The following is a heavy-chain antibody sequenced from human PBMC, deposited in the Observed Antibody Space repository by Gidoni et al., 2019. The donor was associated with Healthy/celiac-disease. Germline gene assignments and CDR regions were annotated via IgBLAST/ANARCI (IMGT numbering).Heavy chain of an antibody. CDR2: IYYSGST. J-gene: IGHJ5*02. D-gene: IGHD3-10*01. Sequence: QLQLQESVPVLVKPSETLSLTCTVSGGSISRSSYYWGWLRQPPGKGLEWIGSIYYSGSTYYNPSLKSRVTISVDTSKNQFSLKLSSVTAADTAVYYCARLSSYWFDPWGQGTLVTVSS. CDR3: ARLSSYWFDP. V-gene: IGHV4-39*01. CDR1: GGSISRSSYY.